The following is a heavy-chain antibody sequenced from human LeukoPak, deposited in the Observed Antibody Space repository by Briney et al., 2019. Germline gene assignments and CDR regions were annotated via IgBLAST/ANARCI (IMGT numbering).Heavy chain of an antibody. V-gene: IGHV3-7*01. CDR3: ARGDRRFDY. D-gene: IGHD2-21*01. Sequence: GGSLRLSCAASGFTLSNYWMTWVRQAPGKGLEWVANVKEDGSEKYYVDSVKGRLTISRDNAKNSLYLQMNSLRAEDMAVYYCARGDRRFDYWGQGTLVTVSS. J-gene: IGHJ4*02. CDR1: GFTLSNYW. CDR2: VKEDGSEK.